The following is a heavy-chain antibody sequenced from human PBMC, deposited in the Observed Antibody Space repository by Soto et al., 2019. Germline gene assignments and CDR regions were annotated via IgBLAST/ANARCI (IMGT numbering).Heavy chain of an antibody. D-gene: IGHD1-26*01. V-gene: IGHV3-33*01. CDR3: ARGGKWELLLRL. CDR2: IWYDGSVT. Sequence: QVQLVESGGGVVQPGRSLRLSCEGSGSSFSDYGMNWVRQAPGKGLEWVAVIWYDGSVTHYADSVKGRFTISRDISKNTLYLQMNSLRVDDTAVYFCARGGKWELLLRLWGQGTLVSVSS. CDR1: GSSFSDYG. J-gene: IGHJ4*02.